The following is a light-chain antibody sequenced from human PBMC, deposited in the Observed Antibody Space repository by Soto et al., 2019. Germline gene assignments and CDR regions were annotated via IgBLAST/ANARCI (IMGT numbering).Light chain of an antibody. CDR3: QQSYSDQWT. V-gene: IGKV1-9*01. Sequence: DIQLTQSPSFLSASVGDRVTITCRASQVIRNFLAWYQQKPGRAPKLLIYAASTLQSGVPSRFSGSGSGTDFTLTINSLQPEDFATYFCQQSYSDQWTFGQGTKV. CDR1: QVIRNF. J-gene: IGKJ1*01. CDR2: AAS.